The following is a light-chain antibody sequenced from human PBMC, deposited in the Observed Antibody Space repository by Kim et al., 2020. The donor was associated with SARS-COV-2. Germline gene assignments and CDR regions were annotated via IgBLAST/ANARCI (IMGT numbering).Light chain of an antibody. V-gene: IGKV3-11*01. CDR2: DTA. CDR1: QSVSSY. J-gene: IGKJ4*01. Sequence: SLSPGERDTLSCRASQSVSSYLAWYQQKPGQAPRRLIVDTANRATGIPARFSGSGSVTDFTLTISSLEPEDFAIYYCQQRSNWPLTFGGGTKLEI. CDR3: QQRSNWPLT.